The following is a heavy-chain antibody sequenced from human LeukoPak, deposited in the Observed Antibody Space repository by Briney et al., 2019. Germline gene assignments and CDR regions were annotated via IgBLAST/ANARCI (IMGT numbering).Heavy chain of an antibody. J-gene: IGHJ4*02. V-gene: IGHV3-7*01. CDR3: ARVGNETSSSFFDY. CDR1: GFTCSSYW. D-gene: IGHD6-13*01. CDR2: IKQDGSEK. Sequence: AGSLRLSCAASGFTCSSYWMSWVRQAPGKGLEGVANIKQDGSEKYYVDSVKGRFTISRDNAKNSLYLQMNSLRAEDTAVYYCARVGNETSSSFFDYWGQGTLVTASS.